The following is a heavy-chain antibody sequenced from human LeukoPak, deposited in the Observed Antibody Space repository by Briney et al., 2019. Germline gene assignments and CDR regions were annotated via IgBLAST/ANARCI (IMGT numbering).Heavy chain of an antibody. CDR1: GFTFSSYE. CDR2: ISSSGSTI. D-gene: IGHD3-16*02. J-gene: IGHJ4*02. V-gene: IGHV3-48*03. Sequence: PGGSLRLSCAASGFTFSSYEMNWVRQAPGKGLEWVSYISSSGSTIYYADSVKGRLTISRDNAKNSLYLQMNSLRAEDTAVYYCATASERYDYVWGSYRPPEYWGQGTLVTVSS. CDR3: ATASERYDYVWGSYRPPEY.